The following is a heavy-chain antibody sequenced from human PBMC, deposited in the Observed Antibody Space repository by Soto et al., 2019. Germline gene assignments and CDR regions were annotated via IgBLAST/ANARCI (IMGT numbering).Heavy chain of an antibody. J-gene: IGHJ4*02. CDR1: GYSFTSYW. Sequence: GESLKISCKGSGYSFTSYWIVWVRQMPGKGLEWMGIVYPGDSDARYSPSFQGQVTISADKSISTAYLQWSSLKASDTAMYYCARGYYDILTDYWGQGTLVTVSS. V-gene: IGHV5-51*01. CDR2: VYPGDSDA. CDR3: ARGYYDILTDY. D-gene: IGHD3-9*01.